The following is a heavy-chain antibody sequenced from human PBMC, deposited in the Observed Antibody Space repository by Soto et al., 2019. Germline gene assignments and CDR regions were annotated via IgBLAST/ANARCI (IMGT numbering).Heavy chain of an antibody. CDR3: ARFVMVRGVITPFDY. D-gene: IGHD3-10*01. Sequence: SETLSLTCSVSGGSINSAGYFWSWIRQHPGKGLECIGYIYHSGITYYNPSLKSRVTISVDTSKNEFSLQLRSVTAADTAVYYCARFVMVRGVITPFDYWGQGTLVTVSS. CDR1: GGSINSAGYF. V-gene: IGHV4-31*03. CDR2: IYHSGIT. J-gene: IGHJ4*02.